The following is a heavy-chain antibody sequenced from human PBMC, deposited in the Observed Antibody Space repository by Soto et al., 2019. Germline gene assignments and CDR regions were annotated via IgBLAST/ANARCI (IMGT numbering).Heavy chain of an antibody. CDR3: ARGTRALITSFFAY. Sequence: SETLSLTCTVSGGSISSSSYYWGWILQPPGKGLEWIGSIYYSGSTYYNPSLKSRVTISLHTSKSQFSLSLRSATAADTATYYCARGTRALITSFFAYWGQGIPVTVSS. J-gene: IGHJ4*02. CDR1: GGSISSSSYY. V-gene: IGHV4-39*07. D-gene: IGHD1-20*01. CDR2: IYYSGST.